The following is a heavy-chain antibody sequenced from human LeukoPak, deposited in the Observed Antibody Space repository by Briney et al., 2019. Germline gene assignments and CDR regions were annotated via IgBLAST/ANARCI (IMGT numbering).Heavy chain of an antibody. CDR3: ARDLRGSDDSAHSHFDY. CDR2: IIPIFGTA. CDR1: GGTFSSYA. Sequence: ASVKVSCKASGGTFSSYAISWVRQAPGQGLEWMGGIIPIFGTANYAQKFQGRVTITADESTSTAYMELSSLRSEDTAVYYCARDLRGSDDSAHSHFDYWGQGTLVTVSS. D-gene: IGHD1-26*01. J-gene: IGHJ4*02. V-gene: IGHV1-69*13.